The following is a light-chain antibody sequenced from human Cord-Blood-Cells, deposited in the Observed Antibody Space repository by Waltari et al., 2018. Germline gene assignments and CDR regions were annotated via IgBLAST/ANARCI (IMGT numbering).Light chain of an antibody. CDR3: QSADSSGTYVV. V-gene: IGLV3-25*02. CDR1: ALPKQY. J-gene: IGLJ2*01. CDR2: KDS. Sequence: SYELTQPPSVSVSPGQTARITCSGDALPKQYAYWYQQKPGQAPVLVIYKDSERPSGIPERFSGXSSGXXXXXXXSGVQAEDEADYYCQSADSSGTYVVFGGGTKLTVL.